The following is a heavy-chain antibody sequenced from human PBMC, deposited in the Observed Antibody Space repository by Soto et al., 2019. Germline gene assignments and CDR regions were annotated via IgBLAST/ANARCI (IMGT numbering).Heavy chain of an antibody. CDR3: ARAGVRGVTLNY. CDR1: GFTFSSYG. CDR2: ISYDGSNK. Sequence: QVQLVESGGGVVQPGRSLRLSCAASGFTFSSYGMHWVRQAPGKGLEWVAVISYDGSNKYYADSVKGRFTISRDNSKNTLYLQMNSLRAEDTAVYYCARAGVRGVTLNYWGQGTLVSVSS. V-gene: IGHV3-30*03. D-gene: IGHD3-10*01. J-gene: IGHJ4*02.